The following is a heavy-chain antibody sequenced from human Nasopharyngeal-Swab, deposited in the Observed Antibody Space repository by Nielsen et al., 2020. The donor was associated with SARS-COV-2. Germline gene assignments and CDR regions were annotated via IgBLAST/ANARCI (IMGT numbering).Heavy chain of an antibody. D-gene: IGHD3-22*01. CDR1: GGSFSGYY. V-gene: IGHV4-34*01. Sequence: SETLSLTCAVYGGSFSGYYWSWIRQPPGKGLEWIGEINHSGSTNYKPSLKSRVTISVDTSKNQFSLKLSSVTAADTAVYYCARAIFQDDSSGVDYWGQGTLVTVSS. CDR2: INHSGST. CDR3: ARAIFQDDSSGVDY. J-gene: IGHJ4*02.